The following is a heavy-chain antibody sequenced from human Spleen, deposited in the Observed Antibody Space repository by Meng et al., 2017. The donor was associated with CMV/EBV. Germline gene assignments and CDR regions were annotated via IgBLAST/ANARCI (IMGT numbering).Heavy chain of an antibody. CDR3: ARHTRRTATGTHYFLDS. D-gene: IGHD6-13*01. V-gene: IGHV4-39*01. CDR2: IYYSGNS. CDR1: SISSNTCY. J-gene: IGHJ4*02. Sequence: SISSNTCYWAWIRQPPGKGLEWIGSIYYSGNSYLNPSLRSRVTVSVDTSKSQFSLKLTSATAADTAVYYCARHTRRTATGTHYFLDSWGQGTLVTVSS.